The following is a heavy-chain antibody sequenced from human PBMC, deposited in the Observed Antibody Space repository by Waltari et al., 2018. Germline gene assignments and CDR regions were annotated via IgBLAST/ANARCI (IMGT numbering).Heavy chain of an antibody. Sequence: EVQLLESGGGLVQPGGSLRLSCAASGFTFSSYAMSWVRQAPGKGVEWVSGICGSGGSTYYADSVKGRFTISRDNSKNTLYLQMNSLRAEDTAVYYCAKGKGYLAAPDAFDIWGQGTMVTVSS. J-gene: IGHJ3*02. CDR3: AKGKGYLAAPDAFDI. D-gene: IGHD6-25*01. CDR2: ICGSGGST. CDR1: GFTFSSYA. V-gene: IGHV3-23*01.